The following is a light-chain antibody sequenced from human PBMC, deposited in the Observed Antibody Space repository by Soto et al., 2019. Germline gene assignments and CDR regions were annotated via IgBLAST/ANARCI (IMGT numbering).Light chain of an antibody. J-gene: IGLJ3*02. V-gene: IGLV4-60*02. CDR1: SGHSSYI. CDR2: LEGSGSY. CDR3: ETWDSNIWV. Sequence: QSVLTQSSSASASLGSSVKLTCTLSSGHSSYIIAWHQQQPGKAPRYLMKLEGSGSYNKGSGVPDRLSGSSSGADRYLTISNLQFEDEADYYCETWDSNIWVFGGGTKLTVL.